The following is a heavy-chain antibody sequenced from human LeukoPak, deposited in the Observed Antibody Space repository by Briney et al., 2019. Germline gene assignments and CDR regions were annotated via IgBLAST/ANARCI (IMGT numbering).Heavy chain of an antibody. J-gene: IGHJ4*02. CDR3: ARDQGSYEFDY. V-gene: IGHV3-74*01. CDR2: INSDGSST. Sequence: QPGGSLTLSCAASGFTFSSYWMHWVRQAPGKGLVWVSRINSDGSSTVYAVSVKGRFTISRDNAKNTLYLQMNSLRAEDTAVYYCARDQGSYEFDYWGQGTLVTVSS. CDR1: GFTFSSYW. D-gene: IGHD1-26*01.